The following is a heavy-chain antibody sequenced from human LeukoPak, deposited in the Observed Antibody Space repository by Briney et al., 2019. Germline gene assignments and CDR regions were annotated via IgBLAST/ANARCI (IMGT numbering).Heavy chain of an antibody. Sequence: ASVKVSCKASGYTFTSYGISWVRLAPGQGLEWMGWISAYNGNTNYAQKLQGRVTMTTDTSTSTAYMEMRSLRSDDTAVYNCASFNWNDAAGAFDIWGQGTMVTVSS. D-gene: IGHD1-20*01. CDR1: GYTFTSYG. V-gene: IGHV1-18*01. J-gene: IGHJ3*02. CDR3: ASFNWNDAAGAFDI. CDR2: ISAYNGNT.